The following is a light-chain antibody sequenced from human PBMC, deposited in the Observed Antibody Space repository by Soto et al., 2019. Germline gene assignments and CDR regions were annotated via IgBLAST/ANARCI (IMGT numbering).Light chain of an antibody. J-gene: IGKJ5*01. V-gene: IGKV1-9*01. CDR3: QQLNTYPIT. Sequence: IQLTQSPSSLSASVGDRVTITCRASQGISSYLAWHQQKPGKAPKLLIYGASTLEGGVPFRFSGSGSATDFTLTISSLQPEDFATYYCQQLNTYPITFGQGTRLEIK. CDR2: GAS. CDR1: QGISSY.